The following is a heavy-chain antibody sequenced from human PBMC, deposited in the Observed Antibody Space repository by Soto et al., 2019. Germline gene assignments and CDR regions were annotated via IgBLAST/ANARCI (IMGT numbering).Heavy chain of an antibody. J-gene: IGHJ6*02. CDR2: IYYSGST. CDR3: ARHVTTGLYYYYGMDV. D-gene: IGHD1-1*01. V-gene: IGHV4-59*08. Sequence: QVQLQESGPGLVKPSETLSLTCTVSGGSISSYYWSWIRQPPGKGLEWIGYIYYSGSTNYNPSLKSRVTISVDTSKNQFSLKLSSVTAADTAVYYCARHVTTGLYYYYGMDVWGQGTTVTVSS. CDR1: GGSISSYY.